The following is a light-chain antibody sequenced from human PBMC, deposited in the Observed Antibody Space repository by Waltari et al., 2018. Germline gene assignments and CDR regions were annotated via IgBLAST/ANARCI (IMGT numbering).Light chain of an antibody. Sequence: QSVLTQPPSASGAPGQRVTIPCTGSSPNIGAGYDVHWYPQLPGHAPKLLIYGNSNRPSGVPDRFSGSKSGTSASLAITGLQAEDEADYYCQSYDSSLSGSNYVFGTGTKVTVL. CDR3: QSYDSSLSGSNYV. J-gene: IGLJ1*01. V-gene: IGLV1-40*01. CDR1: SPNIGAGYD. CDR2: GNS.